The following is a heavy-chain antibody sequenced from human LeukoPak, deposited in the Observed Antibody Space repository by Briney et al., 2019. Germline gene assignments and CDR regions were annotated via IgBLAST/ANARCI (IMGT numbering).Heavy chain of an antibody. CDR3: ARHSRNCSGGYCYLYY. CDR1: GGSISSDSYY. Sequence: SETLSLTCDVSGGSISSDSYYWGWIRQPPGKGLEWIGSIYSGGTTYYNPSLKGRVTISVDTSKNQFSLKLTSVTAADAAAYYCARHSRNCSGGYCYLYYWGQGTLVTVSS. D-gene: IGHD2-15*01. J-gene: IGHJ4*02. CDR2: IYSGGTT. V-gene: IGHV4-39*01.